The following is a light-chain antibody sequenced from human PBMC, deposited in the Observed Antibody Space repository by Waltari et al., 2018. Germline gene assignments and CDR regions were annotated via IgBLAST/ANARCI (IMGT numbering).Light chain of an antibody. CDR2: KAS. Sequence: DIPMTQSPSTLSAAVVDRVTIPCRASQRVTSWLAWYQQKPGKAPDLLSYKASSLESGVPSRFSGSGSGTEFTLTISSLQPDDFGTYYCQQYVSYWTFGQGTKVEIK. J-gene: IGKJ1*01. CDR1: QRVTSW. CDR3: QQYVSYWT. V-gene: IGKV1-5*03.